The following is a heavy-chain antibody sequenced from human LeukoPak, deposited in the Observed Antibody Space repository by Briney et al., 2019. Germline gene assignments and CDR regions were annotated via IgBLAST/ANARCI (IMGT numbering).Heavy chain of an antibody. Sequence: GASVKVSCKASGYTFTGYYMHWVRQAPGQGLEWMGWINPNSGGTNYAQKFQGRVTMTRDTSISTAYMELSRLRSDDTAAYYCARHFSTSPSVAGKLYYYGMDVWGQGTTVTVSS. V-gene: IGHV1-2*02. D-gene: IGHD6-19*01. J-gene: IGHJ6*02. CDR2: INPNSGGT. CDR3: ARHFSTSPSVAGKLYYYGMDV. CDR1: GYTFTGYY.